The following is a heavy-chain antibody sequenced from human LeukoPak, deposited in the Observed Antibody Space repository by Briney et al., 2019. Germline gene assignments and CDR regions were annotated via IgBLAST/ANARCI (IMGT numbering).Heavy chain of an antibody. Sequence: GRSLRLSCAASGFTFSSYAMHCVRQAPGKGLEWVAVISYDGSNKYYADSVRGRFTISRDNSKNTLYLQMNSLRAEDTAVYYCARGELFDYWGQGTLVTVSS. CDR3: ARGELFDY. CDR1: GFTFSSYA. J-gene: IGHJ4*02. V-gene: IGHV3-30-3*01. D-gene: IGHD1-26*01. CDR2: ISYDGSNK.